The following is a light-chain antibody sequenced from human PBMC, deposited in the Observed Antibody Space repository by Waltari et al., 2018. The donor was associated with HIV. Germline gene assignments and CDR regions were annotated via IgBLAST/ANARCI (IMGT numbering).Light chain of an antibody. CDR1: QTVCNSD. CDR3: QQYARSPWT. V-gene: IGKV3-20*01. Sequence: EIVLTQSPGPLPLSRGERATPSCRASQTVCNSDLAWYQQKPGQAPRLLIYGASTRAADIPDRFTGSGSGTDFTLTIGTLEPEDFAVYYCQQYARSPWTFGQGTKVEIK. J-gene: IGKJ1*01. CDR2: GAS.